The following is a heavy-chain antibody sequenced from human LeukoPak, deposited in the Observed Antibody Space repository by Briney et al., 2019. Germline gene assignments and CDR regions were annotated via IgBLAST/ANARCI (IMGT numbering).Heavy chain of an antibody. CDR1: GFTFSTYA. CDR2: ISGRGVST. D-gene: IGHD1-20*01. CDR3: AKAASGNWNDVSDY. J-gene: IGHJ4*02. Sequence: GGSLRHSCAASGFTFSTYAMSWVRQALGKGREWVSAISGRGVSTSYADSVRGRFTISRDNSKNTLYLQMNSLRAEDTAVYYCAKAASGNWNDVSDYWGQGTLVTVSS. V-gene: IGHV3-23*01.